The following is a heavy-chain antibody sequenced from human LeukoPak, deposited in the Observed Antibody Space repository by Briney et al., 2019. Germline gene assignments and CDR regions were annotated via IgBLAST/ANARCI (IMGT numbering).Heavy chain of an antibody. V-gene: IGHV1-2*02. CDR3: ARDLHIYSGSYYLRGYYYYGMDV. Sequence: ASVKVSCKASGYTFTGYYMHWVRQAPGQGLEWMGWINPNSGGTNYAQKFQVRVTMTRDTSISTAYMELSRLRSDDTAVYYCARDLHIYSGSYYLRGYYYYGMDVWGQGTTVTVSS. D-gene: IGHD1-26*01. CDR2: INPNSGGT. J-gene: IGHJ6*02. CDR1: GYTFTGYY.